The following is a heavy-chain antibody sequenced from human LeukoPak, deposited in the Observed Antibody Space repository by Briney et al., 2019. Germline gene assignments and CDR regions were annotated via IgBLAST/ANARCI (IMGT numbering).Heavy chain of an antibody. CDR3: ARGPWGRGVPQAFDY. V-gene: IGHV4-34*01. D-gene: IGHD3-10*01. CDR1: GGSFSGYY. J-gene: IGHJ4*02. Sequence: ASETLSLTCAVYGGSFSGYYWSWVRQPPGEGLGWIGEINHSGSTNYNPSLKSRVTISVDTSKNQFSLKLSSVTAADTAVYYCARGPWGRGVPQAFDYWGQGTLVTVSS. CDR2: INHSGST.